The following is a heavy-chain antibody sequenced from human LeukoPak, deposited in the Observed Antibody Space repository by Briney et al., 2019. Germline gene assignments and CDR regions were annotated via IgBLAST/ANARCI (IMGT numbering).Heavy chain of an antibody. CDR1: GGSFSGYY. CDR3: ARSGYDDDFDY. J-gene: IGHJ4*02. CDR2: INHSGST. D-gene: IGHD5-12*01. V-gene: IGHV4-34*01. Sequence: SETLSLTCAVYGGSFSGYYWSWIRQPPGKGLEWIGEINHSGSTNYNPSLKSRVTISVDTSKNQFSLKLSSVTAADTAVYYCARSGYDDDFDYWGQGTLATVSS.